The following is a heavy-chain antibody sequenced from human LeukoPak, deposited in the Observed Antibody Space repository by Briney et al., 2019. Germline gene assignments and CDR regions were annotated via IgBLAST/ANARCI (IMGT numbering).Heavy chain of an antibody. D-gene: IGHD4-11*01. CDR1: GFTFSSYA. CDR2: ISSSSSTI. J-gene: IGHJ6*02. V-gene: IGHV3-48*01. Sequence: GGSLRLSCAASGFTFSSYAMSWVRQAPGKGLEWVSYISSSSSTIYYADSVKGRFTISRDNAKNSLYLQMNSLRAEDTAVYYCARDSPDYSNYGYYGMDVWGQGTTVTVSS. CDR3: ARDSPDYSNYGYYGMDV.